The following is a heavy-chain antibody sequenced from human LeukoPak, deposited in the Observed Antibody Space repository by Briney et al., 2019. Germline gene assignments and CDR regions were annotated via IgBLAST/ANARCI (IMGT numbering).Heavy chain of an antibody. Sequence: QPGRSLRLSCAASGFTFSSYVMHWVRQAPGKGLEWVAIISYDGSNEYYADSVKGRFTISRDNSKNTLYLQMNSLRAEDTAVYYCAKDLVGNYYGSGSYIPLGYMDVWGKGTTVTISS. CDR1: GFTFSSYV. D-gene: IGHD3-10*01. V-gene: IGHV3-30*04. CDR3: AKDLVGNYYGSGSYIPLGYMDV. J-gene: IGHJ6*03. CDR2: ISYDGSNE.